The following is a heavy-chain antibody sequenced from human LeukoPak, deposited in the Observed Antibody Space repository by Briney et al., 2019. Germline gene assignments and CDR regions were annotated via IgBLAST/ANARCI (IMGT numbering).Heavy chain of an antibody. Sequence: GGSLRLSCAASGFTFSSYEMNWVRQAPGKGLEWVSYISSSGSTIYYADSVKGRFTISRDNAKNPLYLQMNSLRAEDTAVYYCAREPPSWGSGKWGQGTLVTVSS. V-gene: IGHV3-48*03. CDR1: GFTFSSYE. CDR3: AREPPSWGSGK. J-gene: IGHJ4*02. D-gene: IGHD3-10*01. CDR2: ISSSGSTI.